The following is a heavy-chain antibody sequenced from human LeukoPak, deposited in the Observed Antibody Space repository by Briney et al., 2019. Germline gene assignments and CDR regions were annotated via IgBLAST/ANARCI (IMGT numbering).Heavy chain of an antibody. D-gene: IGHD5-18*01. CDR2: IRYDGSNK. J-gene: IGHJ4*02. CDR3: AKDRGYSYAYFDF. CDR1: GFTFSTYG. Sequence: PGGSLTLSCAASGFTFSTYGMHWVRQAPGKGLEWVAFIRYDGSNKYYADSVKGRFTISRDNSKNTLYLQMNSLRAEDTAVYYCAKDRGYSYAYFDFRGQGTLVTVSS. V-gene: IGHV3-30*02.